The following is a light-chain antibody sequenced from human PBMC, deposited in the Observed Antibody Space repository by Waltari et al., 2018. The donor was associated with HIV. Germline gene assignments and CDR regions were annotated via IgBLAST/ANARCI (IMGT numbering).Light chain of an antibody. J-gene: IGKJ1*01. V-gene: IGKV1-6*01. Sequence: AIQMTQSPSSLSASVGDRVTITCRASQGIINELGWYQQRPGKAPKLLIYAASTLQSGVPSRFSGSGSGTDFTLTISSLQPEDFATYYCLQDFKYPWTFGQGTKVEIK. CDR3: LQDFKYPWT. CDR1: QGIINE. CDR2: AAS.